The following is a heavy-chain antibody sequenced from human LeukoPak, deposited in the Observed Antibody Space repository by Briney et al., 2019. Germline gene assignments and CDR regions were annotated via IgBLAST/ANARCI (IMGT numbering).Heavy chain of an antibody. J-gene: IGHJ4*02. V-gene: IGHV1-46*01. CDR1: GYTFTTYY. CDR3: ATLMTMEVTPFDY. Sequence: ASVKVSCKASGYTFTTYYMHWVRQAPGQGLEWMGIINLSGGSTTYAQKFQGRVTMTRDTSTSTVYMELSSLRSDDTAVYHCATLMTMEVTPFDYWGQGTLVTVSS. CDR2: INLSGGST. D-gene: IGHD4-23*01.